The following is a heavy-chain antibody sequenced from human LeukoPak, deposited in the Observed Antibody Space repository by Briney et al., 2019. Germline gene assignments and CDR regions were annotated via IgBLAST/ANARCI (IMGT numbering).Heavy chain of an antibody. J-gene: IGHJ3*02. CDR3: AKERAAMGTDAFDI. Sequence: GGSLRLSCAASGFTFSSYAMNWVRQAPGKGLEWVAVISYDGSNKYYADSVKGRFTISRDSPKNTLYLQMNSLRAEDTAVYYCAKERAAMGTDAFDIWGQGTMVTVSS. CDR1: GFTFSSYA. CDR2: ISYDGSNK. V-gene: IGHV3-30-3*01. D-gene: IGHD5-18*01.